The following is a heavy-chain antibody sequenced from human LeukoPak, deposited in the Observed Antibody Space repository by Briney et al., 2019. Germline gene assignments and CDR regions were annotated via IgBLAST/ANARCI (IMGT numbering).Heavy chain of an antibody. J-gene: IGHJ6*03. CDR2: IIPIFGTA. V-gene: IGHV1-69*05. Sequence: ASVKVSCKASGGTFSSYAISWVRQAPGQGLEWMGEIIPIFGTANYAQKFQGRVTITTDESTSTAYMELSSLRSEDTAVYYCARDRGGIAAAVDYYYYMDVWGKGTTVTVSS. D-gene: IGHD6-13*01. CDR1: GGTFSSYA. CDR3: ARDRGGIAAAVDYYYYMDV.